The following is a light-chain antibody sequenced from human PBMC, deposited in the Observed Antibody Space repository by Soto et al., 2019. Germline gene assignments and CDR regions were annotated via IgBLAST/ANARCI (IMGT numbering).Light chain of an antibody. CDR1: QRISDY. J-gene: IGKJ4*01. CDR2: DAS. Sequence: IVLTQSPDTLSLSPGETATLSCRASQRISDYLAWYQQKPGQAPRLLIYDASNRATGIPGRFSGRGSGTEFSLTISSLEAEDFAIYYCQQRSDWPSAFGGGTRVEIK. V-gene: IGKV3-11*01. CDR3: QQRSDWPSA.